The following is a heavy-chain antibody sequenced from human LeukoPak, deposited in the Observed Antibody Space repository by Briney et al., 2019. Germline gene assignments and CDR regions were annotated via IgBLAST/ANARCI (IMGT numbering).Heavy chain of an antibody. CDR2: ISAYNGNT. CDR1: GYTFTSYG. D-gene: IGHD3-9*01. Sequence: ASVKVSCKAPGYTFTSYGISWVRQALGQGLEWMGWISAYNGNTNYAQKLQGRVTMTTDTSTSTAYMELRSLRSDDTAVYYCARDILTGRVDYWGQGTLVTVSS. J-gene: IGHJ4*02. V-gene: IGHV1-18*01. CDR3: ARDILTGRVDY.